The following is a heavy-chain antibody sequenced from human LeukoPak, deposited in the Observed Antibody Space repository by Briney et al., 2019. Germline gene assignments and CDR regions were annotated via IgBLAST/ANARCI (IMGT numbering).Heavy chain of an antibody. CDR2: INWSGGST. CDR1: GFAFDEHG. D-gene: IGHD2-2*01. V-gene: IGHV3-20*04. J-gene: IGHJ4*02. Sequence: RPGGSLRLSCTASGFAFDEHGMSWVRQVPGKGLKWVSGINWSGGSTGYADPLRGRFTISRDNAKNSLYLQMDSLRAEDTALYYCARAPITSPFYFDYWGQGTLVTVSS. CDR3: ARAPITSPFYFDY.